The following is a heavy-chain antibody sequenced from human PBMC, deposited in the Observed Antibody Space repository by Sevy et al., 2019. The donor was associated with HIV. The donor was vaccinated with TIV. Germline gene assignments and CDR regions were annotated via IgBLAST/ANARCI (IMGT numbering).Heavy chain of an antibody. CDR1: GYSFTSYW. J-gene: IGHJ4*02. CDR2: IYPGDSDT. V-gene: IGHV5-51*01. CDR3: ARLGVFYGSGSYYTERVLDY. Sequence: GESLKISCKGSGYSFTSYWIGWVRQMPGKGLEWMGIIYPGDSDTRYSPSFQGQVTISADKSISTAYLQWSSLKASDTAMYYGARLGVFYGSGSYYTERVLDYWGQGTLVTVSS. D-gene: IGHD3-10*01.